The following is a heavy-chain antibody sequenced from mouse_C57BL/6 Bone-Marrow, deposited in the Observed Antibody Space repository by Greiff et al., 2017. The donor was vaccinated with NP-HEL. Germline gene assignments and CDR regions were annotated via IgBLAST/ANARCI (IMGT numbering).Heavy chain of an antibody. CDR1: GYTFTSYG. CDR2: IYPRSGNT. D-gene: IGHD2-1*01. Sequence: QVQLKESGAELARPGASVKLSCKASGYTFTSYGISWVKQRTGQGLEWIGEIYPRSGNTYYNEKFKGKATLTADKSSSTAYTELRSLTSEDSAVYFCARWFYGKGGYFDVWGTGTTVTVSS. J-gene: IGHJ1*03. CDR3: ARWFYGKGGYFDV. V-gene: IGHV1-81*01.